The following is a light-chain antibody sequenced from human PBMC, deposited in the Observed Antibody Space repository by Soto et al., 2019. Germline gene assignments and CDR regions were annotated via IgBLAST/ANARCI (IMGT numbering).Light chain of an antibody. CDR3: QEYNTWPWT. V-gene: IGKV3-15*01. CDR2: GAS. J-gene: IGKJ1*01. CDR1: QSVNNN. Sequence: ETLMTQSPATLSVSPGERATLSSRASQSVNNNLAWYQQKLGQAPRALIYGASTRATGIPARFTGSGSGTEFILTITSLQSEDSAVYYCQEYNTWPWTFGQGTKVAFK.